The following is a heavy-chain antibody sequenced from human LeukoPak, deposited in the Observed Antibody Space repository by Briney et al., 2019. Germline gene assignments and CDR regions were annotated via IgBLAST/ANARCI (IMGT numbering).Heavy chain of an antibody. Sequence: PGGSLRLSCSASGFTFSNYWMSWVRQAPGKGLEWVANIKQVESEKYYVDSVKGRFTISRDNAKSSLYLQMNSLRAEDTAVYYCARALDSSSSRYQAFEEWGQGTLVTVSS. CDR2: IKQVESEK. CDR1: GFTFSNYW. V-gene: IGHV3-7*01. J-gene: IGHJ4*02. CDR3: ARALDSSSSRYQAFEE. D-gene: IGHD2-2*01.